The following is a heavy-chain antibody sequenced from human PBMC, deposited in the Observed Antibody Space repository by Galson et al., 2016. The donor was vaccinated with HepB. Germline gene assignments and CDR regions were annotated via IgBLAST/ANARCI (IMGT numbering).Heavy chain of an antibody. CDR3: VQGSTAPAV. V-gene: IGHV3-23*01. CDR1: GFTFSTYN. Sequence: SLRLSCAASGFTFSTYNMNWVRQAPGKGLEVVSSISRSGDSTDYADSVKGRFTISRDNSKNTLSLQMNSLRAEDTAVYYCVQGSTAPAVWGKGTTVTVSS. CDR2: ISRSGDST. D-gene: IGHD1-26*01. J-gene: IGHJ6*04.